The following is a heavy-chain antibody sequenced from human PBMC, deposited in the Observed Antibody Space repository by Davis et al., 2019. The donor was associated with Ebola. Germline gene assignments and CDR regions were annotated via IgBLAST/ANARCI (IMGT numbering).Heavy chain of an antibody. Sequence: ASVKVSCQASGGTFSSYAISWVRQAPGQGLEWMGWISAYNGNTNYAQKLQGRVTMTTDTSTSTAYMELRSLRSDDTAVYYCARDLATRNLLGDYYFDYWGQGTLVTVSS. D-gene: IGHD1-14*01. V-gene: IGHV1-18*01. CDR2: ISAYNGNT. CDR1: GGTFSSYA. J-gene: IGHJ4*02. CDR3: ARDLATRNLLGDYYFDY.